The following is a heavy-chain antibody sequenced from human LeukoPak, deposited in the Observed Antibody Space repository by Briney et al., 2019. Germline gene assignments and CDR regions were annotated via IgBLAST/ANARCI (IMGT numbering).Heavy chain of an antibody. CDR3: ARDGTGDHRLDY. V-gene: IGHV3-21*01. CDR2: ISSSSSYI. CDR1: GFTFSSYS. D-gene: IGHD7-27*01. J-gene: IGHJ4*02. Sequence: GGSLSLSCAASGFTFSSYSMNWVRQAPGKGLEWVSSISSSSSYIYYADSVKGRFTISRDNAKNSLYLQMNSLRAEDTAVYYCARDGTGDHRLDYWGQGTLVTVSS.